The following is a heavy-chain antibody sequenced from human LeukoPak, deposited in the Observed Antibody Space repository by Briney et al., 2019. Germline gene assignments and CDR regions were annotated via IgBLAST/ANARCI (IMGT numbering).Heavy chain of an antibody. V-gene: IGHV1-69*13. CDR3: ARDKVVATIGDFDY. Sequence: SVKVSCKASGYTFTSYGISWVRQAPGQGLEWMGGIIPIFGTANYAQKFQGRVTITADESTSTAYMELSSLRSEDTAVYYCARDKVVATIGDFDYWGQGTLVTVSS. D-gene: IGHD5-12*01. J-gene: IGHJ4*02. CDR2: IIPIFGTA. CDR1: GYTFTSYG.